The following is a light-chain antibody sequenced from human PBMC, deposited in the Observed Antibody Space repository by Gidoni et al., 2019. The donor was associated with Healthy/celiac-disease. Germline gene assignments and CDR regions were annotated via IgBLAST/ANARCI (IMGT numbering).Light chain of an antibody. J-gene: IGKJ1*01. CDR3: QQYNNWPV. Sequence: EIVMTQSPATLSVYPGERATLSCRASQSVSSNLAWYQQKPCQAPRRLIYGASTRATGIPARFSGSWSGTEFTLTISILQSEDFAVYYCQQYNNWPVFXXXTKVEIK. CDR1: QSVSSN. V-gene: IGKV3-15*01. CDR2: GAS.